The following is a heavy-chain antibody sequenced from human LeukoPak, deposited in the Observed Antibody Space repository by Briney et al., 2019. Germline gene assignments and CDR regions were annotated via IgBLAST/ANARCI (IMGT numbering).Heavy chain of an antibody. CDR1: GFTFSSYA. D-gene: IGHD3-16*01. CDR2: ISSNGGST. CDR3: ARVPSSSLYDYVPGGAFDI. Sequence: GGSLRLSCAASGFTFSSYAMHWVRQAPGKGLEYVSAISSNGGSTYYANSVEGRFTISRDNSKNTLYLQMGSLRAEDMAVYYCARVPSSSLYDYVPGGAFDIWGQGTMVTVSS. V-gene: IGHV3-64*01. J-gene: IGHJ3*02.